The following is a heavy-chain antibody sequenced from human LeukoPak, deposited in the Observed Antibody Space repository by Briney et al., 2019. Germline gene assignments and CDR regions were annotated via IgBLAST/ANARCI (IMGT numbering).Heavy chain of an antibody. J-gene: IGHJ3*02. CDR1: GFSVSGVY. CDR3: ARFGSSTWYKGAFDI. CDR2: IVHSGNT. V-gene: IGHV4-34*12. Sequence: GSLRLFCAASGFSVSGVYMSWIRQPPGKGLEWIGEIVHSGNTKYNPSLKSRVTISVDTSKNQFSLNLTSVTAADTAVYYCARFGSSTWYKGAFDIWGQGTMVTVAS. D-gene: IGHD6-13*01.